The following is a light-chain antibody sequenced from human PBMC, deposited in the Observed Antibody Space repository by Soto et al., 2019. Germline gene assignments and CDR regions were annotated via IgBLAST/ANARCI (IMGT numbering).Light chain of an antibody. Sequence: QSALTQPPSASGSPGQSVTISCTGTSSDVGGYNYVSWYQHHPGKGPKLMIFEVSKRPSGVPDRFSGSKSGNTASLTVAGIQAEDEADYYCSSYAGTNNYVFGTGTKVTVL. J-gene: IGLJ1*01. CDR2: EVS. CDR3: SSYAGTNNYV. V-gene: IGLV2-8*01. CDR1: SSDVGGYNY.